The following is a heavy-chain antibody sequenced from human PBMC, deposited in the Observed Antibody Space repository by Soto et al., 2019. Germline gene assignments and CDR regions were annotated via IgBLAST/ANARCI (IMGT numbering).Heavy chain of an antibody. Sequence: EVQLVESGGGLVQPGGSLRLSCAASGFTVSSNYMSWVRQAPGKGLERVSAIYSGGSTYYADSVKGRFTISRHHSKTTLYLELNSLRAEDTAVYYCARAAGGGYYYYGMDVWGHGNTVSVSS. CDR2: IYSGGST. CDR3: ARAAGGGYYYYGMDV. V-gene: IGHV3-53*04. D-gene: IGHD2-15*01. CDR1: GFTVSSNY. J-gene: IGHJ6*02.